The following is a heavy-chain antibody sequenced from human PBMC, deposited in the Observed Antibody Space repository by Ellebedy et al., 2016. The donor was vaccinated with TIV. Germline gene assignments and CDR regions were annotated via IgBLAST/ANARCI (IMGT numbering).Heavy chain of an antibody. V-gene: IGHV3-48*03. CDR2: ISSSGNSI. CDR1: GFTFSSHE. D-gene: IGHD6-13*01. Sequence: GESLKISCAASGFTFSSHEMNWVRQAPGKGLEWVSYISSSGNSIYYADSVRGRFTISRDNAKKSLYLQMNSLRAEDTAVYYCARGAMAAAGDDYWGQGTLVTVSS. J-gene: IGHJ4*02. CDR3: ARGAMAAAGDDY.